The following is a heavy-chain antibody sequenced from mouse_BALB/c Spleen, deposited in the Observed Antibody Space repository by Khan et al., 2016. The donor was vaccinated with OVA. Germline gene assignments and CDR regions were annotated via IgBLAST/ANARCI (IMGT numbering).Heavy chain of an antibody. CDR1: GFSLTSFG. J-gene: IGHJ2*01. CDR2: IWADGST. CDR3: ARDGYYFDY. V-gene: IGHV2-9*02. D-gene: IGHD2-2*01. Sequence: VQLKESGPGLVAPSQSLSITCTVSGFSLTSFGVYWVRQPPGKGLEWLGVIWADGSTNYNSALMSRLSISKDNSKSQVFLEMNSLQTDDTAMYYCARDGYYFDYWGQGTTLTVSS.